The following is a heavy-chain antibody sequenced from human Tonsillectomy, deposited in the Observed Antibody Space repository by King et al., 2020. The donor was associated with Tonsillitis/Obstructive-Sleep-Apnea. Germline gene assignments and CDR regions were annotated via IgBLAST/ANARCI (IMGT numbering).Heavy chain of an antibody. CDR2: IKSKTDGGTT. CDR1: GFTFSNAW. Sequence: VQLVESGGGLVKPGGSLRLSCAASGFTFSNAWMNWVRQAPGKGLDWVGRIKSKTDGGTTDYAAPVKGRFTISRDDSKNTLYLQMNSLKTEDTAVYFCSTGLATRCSGGSCYAYGGDYWGQGTLVTVSS. CDR3: STGLATRCSGGSCYAYGGDY. D-gene: IGHD2-15*01. J-gene: IGHJ4*02. V-gene: IGHV3-15*01.